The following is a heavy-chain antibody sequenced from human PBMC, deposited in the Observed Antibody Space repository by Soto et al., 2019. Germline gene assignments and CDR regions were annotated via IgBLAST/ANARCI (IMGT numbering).Heavy chain of an antibody. Sequence: EVQLVESGGDLVQPGGSLRLSCATSGFTFSGNWMSWVRQAPGKGLEWVANIKEDGSEKYYVDSVRGRFTISRDNAKNSLYLQMNSLRAEDSAVYYCVRNCDWGQGTLVSVSP. D-gene: IGHD2-21*01. V-gene: IGHV3-7*05. CDR2: IKEDGSEK. CDR1: GFTFSGNW. CDR3: VRNCD. J-gene: IGHJ4*02.